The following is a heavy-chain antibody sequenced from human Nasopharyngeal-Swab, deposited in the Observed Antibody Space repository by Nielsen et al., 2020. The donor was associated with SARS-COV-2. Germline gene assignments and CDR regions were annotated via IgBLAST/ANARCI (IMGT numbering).Heavy chain of an antibody. Sequence: SETLSLTCTVSGGSITTYYWSWIRQPPGKGLEWIGYIYYSGSTKYNPSLKSRVTISVDTSKNQFSLKLRSVTAADTAVYYCAREMASFDNWGQGTLVTVSS. D-gene: IGHD5-24*01. CDR3: AREMASFDN. V-gene: IGHV4-59*01. CDR2: IYYSGST. CDR1: GGSITTYY. J-gene: IGHJ4*02.